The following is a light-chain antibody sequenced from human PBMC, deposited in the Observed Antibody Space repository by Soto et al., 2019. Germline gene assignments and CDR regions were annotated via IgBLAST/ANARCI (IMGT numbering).Light chain of an antibody. CDR1: SSNIGSDY. CDR2: RDI. V-gene: IGLV1-47*01. J-gene: IGLJ2*01. Sequence: QSVLTQPPSASGTPGQTVTITCSGSSSNIGSDYVFWYQQLPGTAPRLLIYRDIQRPSGVPDRFSGSKSGSSGSLAVSALRAEDEAVYYCATCDGSLRGVVFGGGTKLTVL. CDR3: ATCDGSLRGVV.